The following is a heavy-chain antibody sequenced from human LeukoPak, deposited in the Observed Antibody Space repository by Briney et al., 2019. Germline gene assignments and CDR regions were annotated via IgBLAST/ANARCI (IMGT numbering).Heavy chain of an antibody. V-gene: IGHV4-4*07. CDR2: IYTSGST. Sequence: SETLSLTCTVSGGSISSYCWSWIRQPAGKGLEWIGRIYTSGSTNYNPSLKSRVTMSVDTSKNQFSLKLSSVTAADTAVYYCARDPSYYDFWSGYPLDAFDIWGQGTMVTVSS. J-gene: IGHJ3*02. CDR3: ARDPSYYDFWSGYPLDAFDI. CDR1: GGSISSYC. D-gene: IGHD3-3*01.